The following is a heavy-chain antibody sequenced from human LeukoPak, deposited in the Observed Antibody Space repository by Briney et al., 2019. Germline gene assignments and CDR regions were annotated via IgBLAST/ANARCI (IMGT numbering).Heavy chain of an antibody. CDR1: GYTFTSYG. V-gene: IGHV1-18*01. D-gene: IGHD2-2*03. CDR3: ARLAHGYCSSTSCPYFDY. J-gene: IGHJ4*02. CDR2: ISAYNGNT. Sequence: ASVKVSCKASGYTFTSYGISWVRQAPGQGLEWMGWISAYNGNTNYAQKLQGRVTMTTDTSTSTAYMELRSLRSDDTAVYYCARLAHGYCSSTSCPYFDYWGQGTLVTVSS.